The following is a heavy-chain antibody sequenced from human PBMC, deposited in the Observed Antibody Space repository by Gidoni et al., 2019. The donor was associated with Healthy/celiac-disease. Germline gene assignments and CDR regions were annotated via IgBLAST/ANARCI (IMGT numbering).Heavy chain of an antibody. V-gene: IGHV3-23*01. Sequence: EVQLLESGGGLVQPGGSLRLSCAASGFTFSSYGMSWVRQAPGEVLEWVSAIRGSGGSTYYADSVKGRFTISRDNSKNTLYLQMNSLRAEDTAVYYWAKDSYYDEEVNWFDPWGQGTLVTVSS. CDR2: IRGSGGST. D-gene: IGHD3-22*01. J-gene: IGHJ5*02. CDR3: AKDSYYDEEVNWFDP. CDR1: GFTFSSYG.